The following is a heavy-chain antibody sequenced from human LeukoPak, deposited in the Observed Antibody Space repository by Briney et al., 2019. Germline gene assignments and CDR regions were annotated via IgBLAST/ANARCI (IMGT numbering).Heavy chain of an antibody. CDR3: ARVITGTSNFDY. CDR1: GGSISSGGYY. Sequence: SQTLSLTCTVSGGSISSGGYYWSWIRQPPGKGLEWIGYVSYSGDTHYNPSLKSRVTMSLDTSKNQFSLNLNSITAADTAVYFCARVITGTSNFDYWGQGTLVTVSS. V-gene: IGHV4-61*08. D-gene: IGHD1-20*01. J-gene: IGHJ4*02. CDR2: VSYSGDT.